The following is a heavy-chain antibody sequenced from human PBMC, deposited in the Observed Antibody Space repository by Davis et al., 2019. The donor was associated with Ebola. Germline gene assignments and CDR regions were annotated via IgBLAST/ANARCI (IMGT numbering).Heavy chain of an antibody. Sequence: ASVKVSCKTSGYTFSSQAMHWVRQAPGQGLEWMGLIHPRDGNTIYAQRFQGRVTMTRDTATDTVDMELSSLTSDDTAVYYCAKEDESPDMWGQGTVVTVSS. J-gene: IGHJ3*02. V-gene: IGHV1-46*01. CDR1: GYTFSSQA. CDR3: AKEDESPDM. CDR2: IHPRDGNT.